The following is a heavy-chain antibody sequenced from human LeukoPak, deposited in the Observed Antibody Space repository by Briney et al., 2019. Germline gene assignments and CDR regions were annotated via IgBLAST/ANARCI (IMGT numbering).Heavy chain of an antibody. J-gene: IGHJ6*02. Sequence: GASVKVSCKASGYTFTGYYMHWVRQAPGQGLEWMGWINPNSGGTNYAQKFQGRVTMTRDTSISTAYMELSRLRSDDTAVYYCARDRWDYYDSSGYYPDYGMDVWGQGTTVTVSS. D-gene: IGHD3-22*01. V-gene: IGHV1-2*02. CDR1: GYTFTGYY. CDR3: ARDRWDYYDSSGYYPDYGMDV. CDR2: INPNSGGT.